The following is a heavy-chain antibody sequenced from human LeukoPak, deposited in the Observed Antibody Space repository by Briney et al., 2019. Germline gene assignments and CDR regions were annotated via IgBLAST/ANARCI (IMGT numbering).Heavy chain of an antibody. J-gene: IGHJ4*02. CDR3: AKDIGEYYYDSSGYSFDY. CDR1: GFIFGDYA. Sequence: GGSLRLSCAASGFIFGDYAMHWVRQAPGKVLEWVSGISWNSGIIAYADSVKGRFTISRDNAKNSLLLQVNSLRVEDTALYYCAKDIGEYYYDSSGYSFDYWGQGTLVTVSS. CDR2: ISWNSGII. V-gene: IGHV3-9*01. D-gene: IGHD3-22*01.